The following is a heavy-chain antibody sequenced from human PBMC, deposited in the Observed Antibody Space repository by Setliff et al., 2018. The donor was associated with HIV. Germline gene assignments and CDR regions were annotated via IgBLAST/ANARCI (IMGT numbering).Heavy chain of an antibody. CDR2: ISAYNDNT. CDR3: ARDRGSRGFDY. V-gene: IGHV1-18*01. D-gene: IGHD1-26*01. J-gene: IGHJ4*02. CDR1: GYTFTSYA. Sequence: ASVKVSCKASGYTFTSYAMHWVRQAPGQRLEWMGWISAYNDNTNYAQKLQGRVTMTTDTSTSTAYMELRSLRSDDTAVYYCARDRGSRGFDYWGQGTLVTVSS.